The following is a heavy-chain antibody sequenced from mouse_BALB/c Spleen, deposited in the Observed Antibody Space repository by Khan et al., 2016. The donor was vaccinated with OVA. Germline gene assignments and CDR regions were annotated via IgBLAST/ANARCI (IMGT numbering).Heavy chain of an antibody. D-gene: IGHD2-2*01. CDR1: GYTFTSYT. V-gene: IGHV1-4*01. CDR2: INPSNDYT. CDR3: VTEGADCWLDGWFAY. Sequence: QVQLQQAGAELARPGASLKMSCKASGYTFTSYTIHWVRQRPGLTLEWIGHINPSNDYTNYNQKFKDKDTLIEDKSSSTAYMQLSSLTSEDSAVCYYVTEGADCWLDGWFAYWGQGTLVTVSA. J-gene: IGHJ3*01.